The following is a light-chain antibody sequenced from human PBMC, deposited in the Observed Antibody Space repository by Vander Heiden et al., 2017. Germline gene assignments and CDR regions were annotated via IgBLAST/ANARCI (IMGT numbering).Light chain of an antibody. Sequence: ETVMTQSPATLSVSPGERATLSCRASLSVGDNVAWYQQKPGQPPRLLVYVASTRATGVPARFSGSGSGTEFILTISRLQPEDFALYFCQQDNNWPLTFGGGTKVEI. CDR3: QQDNNWPLT. J-gene: IGKJ4*01. CDR2: VAS. CDR1: LSVGDN. V-gene: IGKV3-15*01.